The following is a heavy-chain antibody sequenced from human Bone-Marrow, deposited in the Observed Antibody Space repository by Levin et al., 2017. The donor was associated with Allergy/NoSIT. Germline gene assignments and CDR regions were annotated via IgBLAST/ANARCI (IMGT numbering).Heavy chain of an antibody. J-gene: IGHJ4*02. D-gene: IGHD3-10*01. CDR1: GFSFSSYS. CDR3: AREGYYGSGAYDY. V-gene: IGHV3-30*03. Sequence: GGSLRLSCAASGFSFSSYSMHWVRQAPGKGLEWVASITWDGLTKYYADSVKGRFTVSKDNSKNTLHVQMSGLRAGDTAVYFCAREGYYGSGAYDYWGQGTLVTVSS. CDR2: ITWDGLTK.